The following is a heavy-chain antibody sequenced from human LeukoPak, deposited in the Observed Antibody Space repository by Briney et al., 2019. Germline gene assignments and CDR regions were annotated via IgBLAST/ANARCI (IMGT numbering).Heavy chain of an antibody. CDR1: RFTVRNCH. D-gene: IGHD2-8*02. CDR3: ARVPGGGYALRY. J-gene: IGHJ4*02. Sequence: PGGSLRLSCAASRFTVRNCHMSWVRQAPGKGLEWVSVVYSGGGTYHAEPVMGGFTISRDDSENMLYLQMNSLRAEDTAVYYCARVPGGGYALRYWGEGTLVTVFS. CDR2: VYSGGGT. V-gene: IGHV3-66*01.